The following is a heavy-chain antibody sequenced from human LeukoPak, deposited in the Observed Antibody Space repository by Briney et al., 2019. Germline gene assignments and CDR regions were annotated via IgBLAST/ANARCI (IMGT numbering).Heavy chain of an antibody. Sequence: GASVKVSCKASGGTFSSYAISWVRQAPGQGLEWMGGIIPIFGTANYAQKFQGRVTITADESTSTACMELSSLRSEDTAVYYCASSMAEYSSETSFDYWGQGTLVTVSS. CDR1: GGTFSSYA. J-gene: IGHJ4*02. CDR3: ASSMAEYSSETSFDY. CDR2: IIPIFGTA. V-gene: IGHV1-69*01. D-gene: IGHD6-6*01.